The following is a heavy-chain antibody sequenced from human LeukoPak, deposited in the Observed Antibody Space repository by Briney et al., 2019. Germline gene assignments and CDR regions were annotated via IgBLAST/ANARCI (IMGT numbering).Heavy chain of an antibody. Sequence: GGSLRLSCAASGFTFSGSAMHWVRQASGKGLEWVGRIRSKANSYTTAYAASVKGRFTISRDDSKNTAYLQMNSLKTEDTAVYYCTRHHPPNDYWGQGTLVTVSS. CDR3: TRHHPPNDY. CDR2: IRSKANSYTT. J-gene: IGHJ4*02. V-gene: IGHV3-73*01. CDR1: GFTFSGSA.